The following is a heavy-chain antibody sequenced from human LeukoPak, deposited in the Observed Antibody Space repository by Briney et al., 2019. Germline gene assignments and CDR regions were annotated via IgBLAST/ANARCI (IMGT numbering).Heavy chain of an antibody. CDR2: IFYSGST. V-gene: IGHV4-39*01. D-gene: IGHD4-17*01. J-gene: IGHJ2*01. CDR1: GGSISSSIYY. CDR3: ARPATVTTSFWYFDL. Sequence: SETLSLTCTISGGSISSSIYYWGWIRQPPGKGLEWIGSIFYSGSTYYNPSLKSRVTISVDTSKNQFSLNLTSVTAADAAVYYCARPATVTTSFWYFDLWGRGTQVTVSS.